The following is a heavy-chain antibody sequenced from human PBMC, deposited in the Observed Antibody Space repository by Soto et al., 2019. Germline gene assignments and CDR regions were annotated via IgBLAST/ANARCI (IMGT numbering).Heavy chain of an antibody. V-gene: IGHV1-46*01. CDR1: GYTFTSYY. D-gene: IGHD4-17*01. CDR3: ARDDNDYGDLNWFDP. CDR2: INPSGGST. J-gene: IGHJ5*02. Sequence: ASVNVSCKASGYTFTSYYMHWVRQAPGQGLEWMGIINPSGGSTSYAQKFQGRVTMTRDTSTSTVYMELSSLRSEDTAVYYCARDDNDYGDLNWFDPWGQGTLVTVSS.